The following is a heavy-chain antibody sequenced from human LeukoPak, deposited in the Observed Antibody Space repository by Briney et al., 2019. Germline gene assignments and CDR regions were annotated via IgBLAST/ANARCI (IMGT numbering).Heavy chain of an antibody. V-gene: IGHV3-23*01. CDR2: ISGSGGST. J-gene: IGHJ2*01. CDR3: ARDGIVVAGTRYFDL. CDR1: GYSFTNYW. D-gene: IGHD6-19*01. Sequence: GESLKISCQTSGYSFTNYWIGWVRQTPGKGLEWVSAISGSGGSTYYADSVKGRFTISRDNSKNTLYLQMNSLRAEDTAVYYCARDGIVVAGTRYFDLWGRGTLVTVSS.